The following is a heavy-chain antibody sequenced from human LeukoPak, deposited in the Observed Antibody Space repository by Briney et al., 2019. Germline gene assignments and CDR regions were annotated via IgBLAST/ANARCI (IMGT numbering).Heavy chain of an antibody. D-gene: IGHD5-12*01. Sequence: PGRSLRLSRAASGFSFNYYAMHWVRQAPGKGLEWVALISDDGSKKYYADSMKGRFTISRDNSKKSLYLQMSSLRAEDTAVYYCAKDLRGGYRYQPDYWGQGTLVTVSS. CDR2: ISDDGSKK. CDR3: AKDLRGGYRYQPDY. J-gene: IGHJ4*02. V-gene: IGHV3-30*18. CDR1: GFSFNYYA.